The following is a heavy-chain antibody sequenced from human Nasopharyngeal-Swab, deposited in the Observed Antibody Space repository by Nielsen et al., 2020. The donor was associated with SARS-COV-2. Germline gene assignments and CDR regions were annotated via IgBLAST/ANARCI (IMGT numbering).Heavy chain of an antibody. D-gene: IGHD4-17*01. CDR1: GFTFSSYD. CDR2: ISYDGSNK. J-gene: IGHJ3*02. V-gene: IGHV3-30*18. CDR3: AKKYGDYVSGAFDI. Sequence: GGSLRLSCAASGFTFSSYDMHWVRQAPGKGLEWVAVISYDGSNKYYADSVKGRFTISRDNSKNTLYLQMNSLRAEDTAVYYCAKKYGDYVSGAFDIWGQGTMVTVSS.